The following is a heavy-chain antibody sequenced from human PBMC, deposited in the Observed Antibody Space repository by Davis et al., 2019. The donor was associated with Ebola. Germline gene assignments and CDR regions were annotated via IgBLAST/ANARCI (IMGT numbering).Heavy chain of an antibody. CDR1: GVYIIDHY. V-gene: IGHV4-59*11. CDR3: ARGGSPAMFKGVDE. Sequence: PSETLSLTFTVPGVYIIDHYWSCIRRSPGRGLEWIGYIDYRGRSTYKPSLRSRITMSVETSKNQFSLKLKSRTAADTAVYYCARGGSPAMFKGVDEWGQGTLVTVAS. CDR2: IDYRGRS. J-gene: IGHJ4*02. D-gene: IGHD2-2*01.